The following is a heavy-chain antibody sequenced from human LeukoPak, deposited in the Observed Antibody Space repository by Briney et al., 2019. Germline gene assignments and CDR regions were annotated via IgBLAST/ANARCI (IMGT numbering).Heavy chain of an antibody. J-gene: IGHJ4*02. CDR3: VRNLAVAGTCFDS. Sequence: GGSLRLSCAASGFTFRNYWMSWVRQAPGTWLEWVANIKQDGSDRNYVTSVRGRFTISRGNAESSLYLQMNSLRAEDTAVYYCVRNLAVAGTCFDSWGQGTLVTVSS. CDR1: GFTFRNYW. V-gene: IGHV3-7*03. CDR2: IKQDGSDR. D-gene: IGHD6-19*01.